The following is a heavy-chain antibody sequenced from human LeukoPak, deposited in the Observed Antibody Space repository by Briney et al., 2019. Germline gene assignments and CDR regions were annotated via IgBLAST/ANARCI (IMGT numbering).Heavy chain of an antibody. Sequence: PSETLPLTRLCSLSFIRRSLWRWIRPPARKGLAWIGRIYPSGTANYNPCLRSRVTISVDKSKNQFSLNLTSVTAADTAIYYCARDSPRDNIVYYYYMDVWGKGTTVTVSS. D-gene: IGHD3-16*02. CDR1: LSFIRRSL. CDR3: ARDSPRDNIVYYYYMDV. J-gene: IGHJ6*03. V-gene: IGHV4-4*07. CDR2: IYPSGTA.